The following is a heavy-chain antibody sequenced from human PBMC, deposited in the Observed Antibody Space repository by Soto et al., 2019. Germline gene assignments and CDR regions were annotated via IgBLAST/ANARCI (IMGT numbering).Heavy chain of an antibody. V-gene: IGHV4-39*01. Sequence: SETLSLTCTVSGGSISSSSYYWGWIRQPPGKGLEWIGSIYYSGSTYYNPSLKSRVTISVDTSKNQFSLKLSSVTAADTAVYYCARLRRLEVLLWFGELPNDAFDIWGQGTMVTVSS. CDR2: IYYSGST. CDR1: GGSISSSSYY. CDR3: ARLRRLEVLLWFGELPNDAFDI. D-gene: IGHD3-10*01. J-gene: IGHJ3*02.